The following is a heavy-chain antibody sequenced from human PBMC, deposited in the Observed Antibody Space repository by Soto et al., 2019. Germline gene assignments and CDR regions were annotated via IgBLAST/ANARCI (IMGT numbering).Heavy chain of an antibody. CDR1: GESIGDYF. CDR2: IHSSGNT. V-gene: IGHV4-59*08. J-gene: IGHJ5*02. D-gene: IGHD2-2*01. CDR3: ARRPAPVISWFVP. Sequence: QVQLQESGPGLVKTSETLSLTCTVSGESIGDYFWNWIRQPPGKGLEWIASIHSSGNTNYNPSLGSRVTISIDTPKNQFSLNLRSVTAADTAIYYCARRPAPVISWFVPWGQGTLVTVSS.